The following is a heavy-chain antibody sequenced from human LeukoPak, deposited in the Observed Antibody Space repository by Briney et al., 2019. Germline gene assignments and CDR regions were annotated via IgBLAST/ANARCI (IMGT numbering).Heavy chain of an antibody. V-gene: IGHV3-23*01. CDR3: AKESGCTNGVCYRGGQYFDY. Sequence: PGGTLRPSCAASGFTFSSYGMSWVRQAPGKGLEWVSAISGSGGSTYYADSVKGRFTISRDNSKNTLYLQMNSLRAEDTAVYYCAKESGCTNGVCYRGGQYFDYWGQGTLVTVSS. CDR2: ISGSGGST. CDR1: GFTFSSYG. J-gene: IGHJ4*02. D-gene: IGHD2-8*01.